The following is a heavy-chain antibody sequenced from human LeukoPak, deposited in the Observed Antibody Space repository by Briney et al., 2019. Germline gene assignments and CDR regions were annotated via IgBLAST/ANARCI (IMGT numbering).Heavy chain of an antibody. D-gene: IGHD3-10*02. Sequence: LGGSLRLSCSASGFTFSSYAMHWVRQAPGKGLEYVSAISSNGGSTYYADSVKGRFTISRDNSKNTLYLQMSSLRAEDTAVYYCVKFPVRGVINFDCWGQGTLVTVSS. CDR3: VKFPVRGVINFDC. CDR2: ISSNGGST. J-gene: IGHJ4*02. CDR1: GFTFSSYA. V-gene: IGHV3-64D*06.